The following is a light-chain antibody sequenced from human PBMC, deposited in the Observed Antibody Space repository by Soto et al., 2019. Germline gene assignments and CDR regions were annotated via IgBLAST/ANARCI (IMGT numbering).Light chain of an antibody. CDR3: CSYGGPYTFRI. CDR1: SSDVGAYNY. J-gene: IGLJ2*01. CDR2: DVN. Sequence: QSALTQPRSVSGSPGQSVTISCTGTSSDVGAYNYVSWYQQHPGKVPKLMIYDVNKRPSGVPDRFSGSKSGNTASLTISGLQAEDEADYYCCSYGGPYTFRIFGGGTKLTVL. V-gene: IGLV2-11*01.